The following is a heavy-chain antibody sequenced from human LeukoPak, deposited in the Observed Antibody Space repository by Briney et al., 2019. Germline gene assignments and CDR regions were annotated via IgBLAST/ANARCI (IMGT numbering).Heavy chain of an antibody. Sequence: GGSLRLSCAASGFIFSNYGMHWVRQAPGKGLAWVAFIRYDESNKFYADFVKGRFTISRDNSKNILFLQMNSLRAENTAVYYCATMQWLEVVDWFDPWGQGTLVTVSS. J-gene: IGHJ5*02. CDR1: GFIFSNYG. V-gene: IGHV3-30*02. CDR2: IRYDESNK. CDR3: ATMQWLEVVDWFDP. D-gene: IGHD6-19*01.